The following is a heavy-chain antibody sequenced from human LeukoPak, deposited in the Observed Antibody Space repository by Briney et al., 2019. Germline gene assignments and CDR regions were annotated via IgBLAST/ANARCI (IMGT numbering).Heavy chain of an antibody. CDR3: ARDRDYSNTERGFDY. V-gene: IGHV1-2*02. CDR1: GYTFTDYY. Sequence: ASVKVSCKTSGYTFTDYYIHWVRQAPGQGLERMGWINPNSGETNSAQKFQGRVTMTGDTSISTAYMELRRVTSDDTAVYYCARDRDYSNTERGFDYWGKGTLVTVSS. J-gene: IGHJ4*02. D-gene: IGHD4-11*01. CDR2: INPNSGET.